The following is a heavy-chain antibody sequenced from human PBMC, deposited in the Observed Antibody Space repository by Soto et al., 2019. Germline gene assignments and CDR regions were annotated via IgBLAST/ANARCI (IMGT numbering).Heavy chain of an antibody. D-gene: IGHD3-10*01. CDR1: GFTFSSYW. V-gene: IGHV3-74*01. J-gene: IGHJ4*02. CDR2: INNAGSST. CDR3: AGGGVAGAGTYYNDY. Sequence: EVQLVESGGGLVQPGGSLRLSCAASGFTFSSYWLHWVRQAPGKGLVWVSRINNAGSSTSYADSVKGRLTISRDNAKNTLYLQVNSLRAEDTAVYYCAGGGVAGAGTYYNDYWVRGTLVTVSA.